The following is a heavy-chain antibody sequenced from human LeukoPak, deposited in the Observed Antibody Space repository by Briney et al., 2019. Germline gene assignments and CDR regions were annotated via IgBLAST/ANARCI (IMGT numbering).Heavy chain of an antibody. Sequence: GRSLRLSCAASGFTFDDYAMPWVRQAPGRGLEWVSGISWNSGSIGYADSVKGRFTISRDNAKNSLYLQMNSLRAEDTAVYYCARESYYDSSGYYGYWGQGTLVTVSS. CDR2: ISWNSGSI. CDR3: ARESYYDSSGYYGY. J-gene: IGHJ4*02. D-gene: IGHD3-22*01. V-gene: IGHV3-9*01. CDR1: GFTFDDYA.